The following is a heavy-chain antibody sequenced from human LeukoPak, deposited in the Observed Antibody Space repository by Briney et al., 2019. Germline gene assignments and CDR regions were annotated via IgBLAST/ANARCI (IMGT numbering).Heavy chain of an antibody. Sequence: GGSLRLSCAASGFTFSSYGMHWVRQAPGKGLEWVSAISGSGGSTYYADSVKGRFTISRDNSKNTLYLQMNSLRAEDTAVYYCAKSPRVAATQLDYWGQGTLVTVSS. V-gene: IGHV3-23*01. CDR3: AKSPRVAATQLDY. J-gene: IGHJ4*02. D-gene: IGHD2-15*01. CDR2: ISGSGGST. CDR1: GFTFSSYG.